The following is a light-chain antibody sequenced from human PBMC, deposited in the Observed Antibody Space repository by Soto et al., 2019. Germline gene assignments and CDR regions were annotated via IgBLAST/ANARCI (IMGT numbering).Light chain of an antibody. CDR1: GGDVGGY. V-gene: IGLV2-14*01. Sequence: QSALTQPASVSGSPGQSITISCAGTGGDVGGYISWYQQHPGKAPKLMIYEVIRRPSGISNRFSGSKSGNTASLTISTLQAEDEAEYYCSSYTTSSTVVFGGGTQLTVL. CDR2: EVI. J-gene: IGLJ3*02. CDR3: SSYTTSSTVV.